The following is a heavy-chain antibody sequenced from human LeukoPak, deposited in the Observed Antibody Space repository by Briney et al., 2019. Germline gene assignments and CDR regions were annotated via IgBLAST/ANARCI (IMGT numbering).Heavy chain of an antibody. CDR2: IYYSGST. CDR3: TRGGVVGATNAFDI. D-gene: IGHD1-26*01. J-gene: IGHJ3*02. V-gene: IGHV4-59*01. Sequence: SETLSLTCTVSGGSISTYYWSWIRQPPGKGLEWIGYIYYSGSTNYDPSLKSRVTISVDMSKNEFSLKLTSVTAAGTAVYYCTRGGVVGATNAFDIWGQGTIVTVSS. CDR1: GGSISTYY.